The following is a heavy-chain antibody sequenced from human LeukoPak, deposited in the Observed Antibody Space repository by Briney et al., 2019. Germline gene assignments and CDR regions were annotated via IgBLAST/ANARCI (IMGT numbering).Heavy chain of an antibody. Sequence: QAGGSLRLSCAASGFTFSSYGMHWVRQAPGKGLEWVAVISYDGSNKYYADSVKGRFTISRDNSKNTLYLQMNSLRAEDTAVYYCAKDFIDSWGQGTLVTVSS. V-gene: IGHV3-30*18. CDR2: ISYDGSNK. CDR3: AKDFIDS. CDR1: GFTFSSYG. J-gene: IGHJ4*02.